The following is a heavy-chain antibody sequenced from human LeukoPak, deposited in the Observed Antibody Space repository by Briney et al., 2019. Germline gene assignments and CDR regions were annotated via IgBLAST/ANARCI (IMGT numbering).Heavy chain of an antibody. CDR2: IYHSESA. V-gene: IGHV4-59*08. Sequence: PSETLSLTCTVSGGSISSYYWSWIRQPPGKGLEWIGYIYHSESADYNPSLKSRVTISVDTTRNQFSLKLSSVTAADTAVYYCASEPLWPHNLSRGLVYFDYWGQGTLVTVSS. CDR1: GGSISSYY. CDR3: ASEPLWPHNLSRGLVYFDY. J-gene: IGHJ4*02. D-gene: IGHD1-14*01.